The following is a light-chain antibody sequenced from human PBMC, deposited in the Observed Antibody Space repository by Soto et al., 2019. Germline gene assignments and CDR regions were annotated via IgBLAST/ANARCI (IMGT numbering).Light chain of an antibody. V-gene: IGKV1-39*01. CDR1: QSISSY. CDR3: QQSYSTPIT. J-gene: IGKJ5*01. Sequence: DIQMTQSPSSLSASVGDRVTITCRASQSISSYLNWYQQKPGKAPKLLIYAASSLPSGAPSRFSGSGSGTDFTLTISSLQPEDFATYYCQQSYSTPITFGQGTRLEIK. CDR2: AAS.